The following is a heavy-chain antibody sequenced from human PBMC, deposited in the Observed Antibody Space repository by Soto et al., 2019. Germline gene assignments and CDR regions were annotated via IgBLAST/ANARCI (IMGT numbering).Heavy chain of an antibody. CDR2: IKEDGSDK. Sequence: EVQLVDSGGGLVQPGGSLRLSCVASGFHFSSYWMSWVRQAPGKGLEWVANIKEDGSDKYYVDSVKGRFTVSRDNAKNSLYLQMNSLRGEDTAVYYCVVVARAGSWGQGTLVTVSS. CDR1: GFHFSSYW. J-gene: IGHJ5*02. CDR3: VVVARAGS. D-gene: IGHD6-19*01. V-gene: IGHV3-7*01.